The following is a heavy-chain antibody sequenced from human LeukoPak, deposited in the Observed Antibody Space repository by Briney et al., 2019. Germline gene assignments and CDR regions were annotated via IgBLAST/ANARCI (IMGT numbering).Heavy chain of an antibody. V-gene: IGHV3-30*02. CDR1: GFTFSSYG. D-gene: IGHD6-13*01. CDR3: AKEWDSSWYVPIAG. Sequence: GGSLGLSCAASGFTFSSYGMHWVRQAPGKGLEWVAFIRYDGSNKYYADSVKGRFTISRDNSKNTLYLQMNSLRAEDTAVYYCAKEWDSSWYVPIAGWGQGTLVTVSS. J-gene: IGHJ4*02. CDR2: IRYDGSNK.